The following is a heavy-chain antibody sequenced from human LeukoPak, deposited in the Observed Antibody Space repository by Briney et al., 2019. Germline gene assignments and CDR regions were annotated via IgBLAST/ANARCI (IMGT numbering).Heavy chain of an antibody. Sequence: HPGGSLRLSCAASGFTFSYYWMSWVRQAPGKGLEWVANIKQDGSEIYYVDSVKGRLSISRDNAQTSLYLQMNSLRAEDTAVYYCARDVVFDYWGQGTLVTVSS. CDR3: ARDVVFDY. V-gene: IGHV3-7*01. D-gene: IGHD2-21*01. CDR2: IKQDGSEI. J-gene: IGHJ4*02. CDR1: GFTFSYYW.